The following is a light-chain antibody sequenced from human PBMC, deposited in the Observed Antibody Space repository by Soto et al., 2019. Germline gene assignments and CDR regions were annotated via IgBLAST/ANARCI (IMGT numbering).Light chain of an antibody. CDR1: QSVSASF. CDR3: QQYGTSPPEYT. Sequence: EIELTQSPGTLSLSPGERATLSCRASQSVSASFLAWYQQKPGQAPRLLINGASSRATGIPDRFSGGGSETDFALTISILEPEDFAVYYCQQYGTSPPEYTFGQGTKLEIK. CDR2: GAS. V-gene: IGKV3-20*01. J-gene: IGKJ2*01.